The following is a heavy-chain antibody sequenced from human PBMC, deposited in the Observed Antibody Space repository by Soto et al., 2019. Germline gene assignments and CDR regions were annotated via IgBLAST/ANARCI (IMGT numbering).Heavy chain of an antibody. V-gene: IGHV1-3*01. Sequence: ASVKVSCKASGHIRYGIHWARQAPGQRLEWVGWINADTGSTRYSQNFQGRVSITRDRSTTTYYMELSSQRSDDTAVFYCAEPGQASCPSGACLPALDVWGQGTTVTVSS. CDR1: GHIRYG. D-gene: IGHD2-21*01. CDR2: INADTGST. J-gene: IGHJ6*02. CDR3: AEPGQASCPSGACLPALDV.